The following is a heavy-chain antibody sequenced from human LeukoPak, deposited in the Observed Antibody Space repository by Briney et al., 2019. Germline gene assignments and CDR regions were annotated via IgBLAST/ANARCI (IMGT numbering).Heavy chain of an antibody. CDR2: IEQDGSEK. V-gene: IGHV3-7*04. J-gene: IGHJ6*03. CDR1: GFTLSSYW. CDR3: VRVLLWFGEPYYMDV. D-gene: IGHD3-10*01. Sequence: GGSLRLSCAASGFTLSSYWMSWVRQAPGKGLEWVANIEQDGSEKYYVDSVKGRFTISRDNAKNSLYLQMNSLRAEDTAVYYCVRVLLWFGEPYYMDVWGKGTTVTVSS.